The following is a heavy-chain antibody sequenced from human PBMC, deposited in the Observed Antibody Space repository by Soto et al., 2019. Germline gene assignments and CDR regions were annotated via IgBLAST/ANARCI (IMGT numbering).Heavy chain of an antibody. V-gene: IGHV3-23*01. Sequence: EVQLLESGGGLVQPGGSLTLSCAASGFTFSNYAMSWVRQAPGKGLEWVSAISGGGISTYYADSVRGRFTISRDNSRNTMYPRMNRMRAEYTAVYYCARDAISMVRGTNNWFDPWGQGPLVTVSS. CDR3: ARDAISMVRGTNNWFDP. D-gene: IGHD3-10*01. CDR2: ISGGGIST. J-gene: IGHJ5*02. CDR1: GFTFSNYA.